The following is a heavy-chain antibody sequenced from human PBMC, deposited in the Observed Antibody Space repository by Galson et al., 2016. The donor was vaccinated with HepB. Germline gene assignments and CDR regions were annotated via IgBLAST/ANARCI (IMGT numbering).Heavy chain of an antibody. Sequence: SLRLSCAASGFTFSSYPMNWVRQAPGKGLEWVSSISSSGSYIYYADSVKGRFTISRDNAKNSLYLQMNSLRAEDTAVYYCARIPHDSYHWYLDLWGRGTLVTVSS. J-gene: IGHJ2*01. CDR2: ISSSGSYI. D-gene: IGHD3-10*01. V-gene: IGHV3-21*01. CDR3: ARIPHDSYHWYLDL. CDR1: GFTFSSYP.